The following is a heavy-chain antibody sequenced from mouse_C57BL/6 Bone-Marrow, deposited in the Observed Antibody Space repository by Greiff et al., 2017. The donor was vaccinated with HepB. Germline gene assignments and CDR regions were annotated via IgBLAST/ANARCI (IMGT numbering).Heavy chain of an antibody. CDR1: GYTFTSYW. CDR2: IDPSDSET. Sequence: QVQLQQPGAELVRPGSSVKLSCKASGYTFTSYWMHWVKQRPIQGLEWIGNIDPSDSETHYNQKFKDKATLTVDKSSSTAYMQLSSLTSEDSAVYYCARSEDWDSRVDYWGQGTTLTVSS. V-gene: IGHV1-52*01. CDR3: ARSEDWDSRVDY. D-gene: IGHD4-1*01. J-gene: IGHJ2*01.